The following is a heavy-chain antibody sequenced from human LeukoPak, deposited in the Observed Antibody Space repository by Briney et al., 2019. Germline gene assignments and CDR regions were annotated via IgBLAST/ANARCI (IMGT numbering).Heavy chain of an antibody. CDR3: AKDSIGHRGEVHFDY. V-gene: IGHV3-23*01. Sequence: GGSLRLSCAASGFTFSSYAMSWVRQAPGKGLEWVSAISGSGDNTYYADSVKGRFTISRDNSKNTLYLQMNSLRAEDTAVYYRAKDSIGHRGEVHFDYWGQGTLVTVSS. D-gene: IGHD2/OR15-2a*01. CDR1: GFTFSSYA. J-gene: IGHJ4*02. CDR2: ISGSGDNT.